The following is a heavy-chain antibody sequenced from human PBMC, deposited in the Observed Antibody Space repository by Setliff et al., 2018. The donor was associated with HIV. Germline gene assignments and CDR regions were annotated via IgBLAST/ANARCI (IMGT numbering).Heavy chain of an antibody. J-gene: IGHJ6*04. V-gene: IGHV4-4*07. CDR1: GGSMSSHY. CDR3: ARGSYYYYNMDV. Sequence: SETLSLTCSVSGGSMSSHYWTWVRQPAGKGLEWIGRMYHTGMSNYNPSLTSRVTMSVSPSKNQFSLKLTSVTAADTAVYYCARGSYYYYNMDVWGKGTTVTVSS. CDR2: MYHTGMS.